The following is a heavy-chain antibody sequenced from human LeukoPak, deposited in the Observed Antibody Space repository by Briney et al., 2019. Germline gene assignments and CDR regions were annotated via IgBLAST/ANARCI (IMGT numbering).Heavy chain of an antibody. CDR1: GGSFSGYY. V-gene: IGHV4-34*01. Sequence: SETLSLTCAVYGGSFSGYYWSWIRQPPGKGLEWIGEINHSGSTNYNPSLESRVTISVDTSKNQLSLKLSSVTAADTAVYYCARGRFLEWLGTIGYYYYYYGMDVWGQGTTVTVSS. D-gene: IGHD3-3*01. CDR3: ARGRFLEWLGTIGYYYYYYGMDV. J-gene: IGHJ6*02. CDR2: INHSGST.